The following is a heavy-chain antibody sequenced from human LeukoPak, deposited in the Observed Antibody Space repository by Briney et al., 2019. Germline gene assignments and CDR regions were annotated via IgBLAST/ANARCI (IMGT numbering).Heavy chain of an antibody. J-gene: IGHJ4*02. CDR3: ARLVGSSWYHEVLLGRDY. CDR2: IYYSGST. CDR1: GGSISSSSYY. D-gene: IGHD6-13*01. V-gene: IGHV4-39*01. Sequence: SETLSLTCTVSGGSISSSSYYWGWIRQPPGKGLEWIGSIYYSGSTYYNPSLKSRVTISVDTSRNQFSLKLSSVTAADTAVYYCARLVGSSWYHEVLLGRDYWGQGTLVTVSS.